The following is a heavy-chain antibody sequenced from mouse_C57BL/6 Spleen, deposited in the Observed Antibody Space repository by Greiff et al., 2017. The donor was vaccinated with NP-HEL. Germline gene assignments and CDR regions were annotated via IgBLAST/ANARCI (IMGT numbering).Heavy chain of an antibody. CDR3: ARGDGSLYWYFDV. Sequence: VQLQQPGAELVKPGASVKLSCKASGYTFTSYWMHWVKQRPGQGLEWIGMIHPNSGSTNYNEKFKSKATLTVDKSSSTAYMQLSSLTSEDSAVYYCARGDGSLYWYFDVWGTGTTVTVSS. J-gene: IGHJ1*03. CDR1: GYTFTSYW. V-gene: IGHV1-64*01. CDR2: IHPNSGST. D-gene: IGHD1-1*01.